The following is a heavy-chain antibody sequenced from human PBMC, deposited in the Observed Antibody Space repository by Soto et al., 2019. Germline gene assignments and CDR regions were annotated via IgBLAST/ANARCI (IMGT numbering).Heavy chain of an antibody. CDR1: GYTFRNFG. J-gene: IGHJ4*02. CDR3: ARENSYFDY. Sequence: QIQLLQSGAEVKKPGASVKVTCKASGYTFRNFGISWVRQAPGQGLEWMGWSSAYNANANYAQKFQSRLTMTADTSTSTAYMELRSLRSDDTAVYYCARENSYFDYWGQGTLVTVSS. CDR2: SSAYNANA. V-gene: IGHV1-18*01.